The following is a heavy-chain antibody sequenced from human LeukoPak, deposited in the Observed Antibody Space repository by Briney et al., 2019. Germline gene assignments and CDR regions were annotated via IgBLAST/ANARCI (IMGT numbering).Heavy chain of an antibody. CDR3: ARDRGQLVFDY. CDR2: IDPNSGAT. J-gene: IGHJ4*02. V-gene: IGHV1-2*02. D-gene: IGHD4-23*01. Sequence: GASVKVSCKPSGYTFTGYYLHWVRQAPGQGLEWMGWIDPNSGATKNAQNFQGRVAMTGDTSISTVYMELSRRRSDDTAVYYCARDRGQLVFDYWGQGTLGTVSS. CDR1: GYTFTGYY.